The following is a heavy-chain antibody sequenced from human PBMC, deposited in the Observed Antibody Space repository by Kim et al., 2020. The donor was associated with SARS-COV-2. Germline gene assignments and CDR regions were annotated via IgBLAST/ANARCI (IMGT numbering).Heavy chain of an antibody. D-gene: IGHD2-2*01. J-gene: IGHJ5*02. CDR1: GGSISSGGYS. Sequence: SETLSLTCAVSGGSISSGGYSWSWIRQPPGKGLEWIGYIYHSGSTYYNPSLKSRVTISVDRSKNQFSLKLSSVTAADTAVYYCARARIVVVPAAIFVPWFDPWGRNPGHRLL. CDR3: ARARIVVVPAAIFVPWFDP. V-gene: IGHV4-30-2*01. CDR2: IYHSGST.